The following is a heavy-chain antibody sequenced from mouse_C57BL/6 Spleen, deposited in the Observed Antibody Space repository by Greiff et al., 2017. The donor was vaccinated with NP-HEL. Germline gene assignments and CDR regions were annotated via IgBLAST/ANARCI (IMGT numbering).Heavy chain of an antibody. D-gene: IGHD2-4*01. CDR1: GYTFTSYW. V-gene: IGHV1-50*01. CDR3: ARLYYDYDNAMDY. J-gene: IGHJ4*01. Sequence: VQLQQPGAELVKPGASVKLSCKASGYTFTSYWMQWVKQRPGQGLEWIGEIDPSDSYTNYNQKFKGKATLTVDTTSSTAYMQLSSLTSADSAVYYSARLYYDYDNAMDYWGQGTSVTVSS. CDR2: IDPSDSYT.